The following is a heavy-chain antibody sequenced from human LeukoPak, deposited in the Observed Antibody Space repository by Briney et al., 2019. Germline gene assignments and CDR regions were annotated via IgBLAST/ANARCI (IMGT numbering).Heavy chain of an antibody. J-gene: IGHJ6*03. D-gene: IGHD6-13*01. CDR2: ISGSGGST. CDR1: GFTFSSYA. CDR3: AKNRWAASGMDV. V-gene: IGHV3-23*01. Sequence: LPGGSLRLSCAASGFTFSSYAMSWVRQAPGKGLEWVSAISGSGGSTYYADSVKGRFTISRDNSKNTLYLQMNSLRAEDTAVCYCAKNRWAASGMDVWGKGTTVTVSS.